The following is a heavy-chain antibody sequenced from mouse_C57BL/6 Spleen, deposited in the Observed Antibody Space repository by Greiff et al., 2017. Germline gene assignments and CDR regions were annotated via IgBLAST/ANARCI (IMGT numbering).Heavy chain of an antibody. J-gene: IGHJ2*01. CDR1: GFTFSDYY. Sequence: EVQVVESEGGLVQPGSSMKLSCTASGFTFSDYYMAWVRQVPEKGLEWVANINYDGSSTYYLDSLKSRFIISRDNAKNILYLQMSSLKSEDTATYYCARDRFYSLDYWGQGTTLTVSS. V-gene: IGHV5-16*01. D-gene: IGHD2-12*01. CDR2: INYDGSST. CDR3: ARDRFYSLDY.